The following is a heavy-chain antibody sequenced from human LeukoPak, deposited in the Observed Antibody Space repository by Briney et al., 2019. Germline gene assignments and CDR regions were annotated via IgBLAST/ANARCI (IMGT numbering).Heavy chain of an antibody. Sequence: PGRSLRLSCAASGFTFSIYAMHWVRQAPGKGLEWVAVISYEGSNKYYADSVKGRFTISRDNSKNTLYLQMNSLRAEDTAVYYCAREYSSFCSLPPRDYYYYGMDVWGQGTTVTVSS. CDR3: AREYSSFCSLPPRDYYYYGMDV. CDR1: GFTFSIYA. J-gene: IGHJ6*02. V-gene: IGHV3-30-3*01. D-gene: IGHD6-6*01. CDR2: ISYEGSNK.